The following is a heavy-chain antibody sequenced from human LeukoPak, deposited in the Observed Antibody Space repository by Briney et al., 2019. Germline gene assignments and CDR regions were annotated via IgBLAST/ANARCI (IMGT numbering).Heavy chain of an antibody. J-gene: IGHJ4*02. Sequence: PGGSLRLSCAASGFTFSNAWMSWVRRAPGKGLEWVGRIKSKTDGGTTDYAAPVKGRFTISRDDSKNTLYLQMNSLKTEDTAVYYCTTDPAWYPVSYFDYWGQGTLVTVSS. D-gene: IGHD6-13*01. CDR1: GFTFSNAW. V-gene: IGHV3-15*01. CDR3: TTDPAWYPVSYFDY. CDR2: IKSKTDGGTT.